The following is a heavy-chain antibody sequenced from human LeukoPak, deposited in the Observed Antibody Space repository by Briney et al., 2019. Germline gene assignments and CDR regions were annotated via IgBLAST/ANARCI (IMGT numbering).Heavy chain of an antibody. J-gene: IGHJ4*02. CDR2: IYSGGST. CDR1: GFTVSSNY. V-gene: IGHV3-66*01. Sequence: GGSLRLSCAASGFTVSSNYMSWVRQAPGKGLEWVSVIYSGGSTYYADSVKGRFTISRDKSKNTLYLQMNSLRAEDTAVYYCARETYYYDSSGYYYPYWGQGPLVTVSS. CDR3: ARETYYYDSSGYYYPY. D-gene: IGHD3-22*01.